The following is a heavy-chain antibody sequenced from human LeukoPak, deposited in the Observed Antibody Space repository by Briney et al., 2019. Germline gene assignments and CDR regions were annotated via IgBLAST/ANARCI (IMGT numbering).Heavy chain of an antibody. CDR2: ISSSGSTI. CDR3: ARGGERFGEISFNYYYGMDV. CDR1: GFTFSSYE. J-gene: IGHJ6*02. D-gene: IGHD3-10*01. Sequence: GGSLRLSCTASGFTFSSYEMNWVRQAPGKGLEWVSYISSSGSTIYYADSVKGRFTISRDNAKNSLYLQMNSLRAEDTAVYYCARGGERFGEISFNYYYGMDVWGQGTTVTVSS. V-gene: IGHV3-48*03.